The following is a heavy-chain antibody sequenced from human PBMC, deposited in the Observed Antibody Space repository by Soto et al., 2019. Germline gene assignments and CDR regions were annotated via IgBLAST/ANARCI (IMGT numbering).Heavy chain of an antibody. V-gene: IGHV3-33*03. D-gene: IGHD1-1*01. Sequence: QVRLVESGGDVVQPGWSLRLSCEVSGLDFSTFGMHWVRRAPGKGLEWVAVIWADGSQRYYVDSVKGRFTVSRDNPKSTLYLRMTSLRVEDTAKYFCVSSHDMPIWGQGTLVTVSS. CDR2: IWADGSQR. CDR1: GLDFSTFG. J-gene: IGHJ1*01. CDR3: VSSHDMPI.